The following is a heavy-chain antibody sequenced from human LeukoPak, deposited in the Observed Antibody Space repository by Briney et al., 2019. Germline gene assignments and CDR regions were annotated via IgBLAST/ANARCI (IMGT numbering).Heavy chain of an antibody. V-gene: IGHV3-48*04. Sequence: GGSLRLSCAASGFTFSRYSMNWVRQAPGKGLEWVSNIGASSTPKYYADSVKGRFSISRDNAKSSLYLQMNSLRVEDTAVYYCALLAVASDFDYWGQGALVTVSS. CDR1: GFTFSRYS. CDR2: IGASSTPK. J-gene: IGHJ4*02. D-gene: IGHD6-19*01. CDR3: ALLAVASDFDY.